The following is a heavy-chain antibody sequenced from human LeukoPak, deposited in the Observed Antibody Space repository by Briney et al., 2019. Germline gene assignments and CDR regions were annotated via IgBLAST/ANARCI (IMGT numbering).Heavy chain of an antibody. CDR2: IKQDGSEK. J-gene: IGHJ5*02. Sequence: GGSLRLSCAASGFTFSSYWMSWVRQAPGKGLEWVANIKQDGSEKYYVDSVKGRFTISRDNAKNSLYLQMNSLRAEDTAVYYCGRNAVSYYDILTGYNWFDPWGQGTLVTVSS. D-gene: IGHD3-9*01. V-gene: IGHV3-7*01. CDR3: GRNAVSYYDILTGYNWFDP. CDR1: GFTFSSYW.